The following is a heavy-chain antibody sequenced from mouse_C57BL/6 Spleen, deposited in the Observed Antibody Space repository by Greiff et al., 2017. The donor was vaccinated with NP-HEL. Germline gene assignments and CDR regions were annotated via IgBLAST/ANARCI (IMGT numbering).Heavy chain of an antibody. J-gene: IGHJ3*01. CDR2: ISYSGST. V-gene: IGHV3-1*01. Sequence: ESGPGMVKPSQSLSLTCTVTGYSITSGYDWHWIRHFPGNKLEWMGYISYSGSTNYNPSLKSRISITHDTSKNHFFLKLNSVTTEDTATYYCASGSSYGFAYWGQGTLVTVSA. CDR3: ASGSSYGFAY. CDR1: GYSITSGYD. D-gene: IGHD1-1*01.